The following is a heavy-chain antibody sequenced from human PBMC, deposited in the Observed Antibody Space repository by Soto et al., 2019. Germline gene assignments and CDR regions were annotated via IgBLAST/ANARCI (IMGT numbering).Heavy chain of an antibody. CDR1: GFTFSSYA. Sequence: LRLSCAASGFTFSSYAMGWVRQGPGKGLEWVAVVSIGGSTHYADSVRGRFTISRDNSKNTLSLQMNSLTAEDTAVYFCAKRRGAGGHFDYWGQGARVTVSS. CDR2: VSIGGST. CDR3: AKRRGAGGHFDY. J-gene: IGHJ4*02. D-gene: IGHD2-15*01. V-gene: IGHV3-23*01.